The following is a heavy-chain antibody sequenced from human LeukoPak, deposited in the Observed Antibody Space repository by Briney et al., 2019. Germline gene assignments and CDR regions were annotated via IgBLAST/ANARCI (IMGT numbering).Heavy chain of an antibody. CDR2: ISGSGGST. Sequence: PGGSLRLSCAASGFTFSSYAMSWVRQAPGKGLEWVSAISGSGGSTYYADSVKGRFTVSRDNSKNTLYLQMNSLRAEDTAVYYCAKEQSFGYYYDSSGRYFHYWGQGTLVTVSS. J-gene: IGHJ4*02. CDR1: GFTFSSYA. V-gene: IGHV3-23*01. D-gene: IGHD3-22*01. CDR3: AKEQSFGYYYDSSGRYFHY.